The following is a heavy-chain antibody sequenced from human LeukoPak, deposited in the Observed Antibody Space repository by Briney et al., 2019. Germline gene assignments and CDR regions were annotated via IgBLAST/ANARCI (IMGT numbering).Heavy chain of an antibody. CDR1: GYTFTGYY. Sequence: ASVKVSCKASGYTFTGYYMHWVRQAPGQGLEWMGWINPNSGGTNYAQKFQGRVTMTRDTSISTAYMELSRLRSDDTAVYYCARIVPPYYDFWSGYYMAFDYWGQGTLVTVSS. J-gene: IGHJ4*02. D-gene: IGHD3-3*01. CDR3: ARIVPPYYDFWSGYYMAFDY. V-gene: IGHV1-2*02. CDR2: INPNSGGT.